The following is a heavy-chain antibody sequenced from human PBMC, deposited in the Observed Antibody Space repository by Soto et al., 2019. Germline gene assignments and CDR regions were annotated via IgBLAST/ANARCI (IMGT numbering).Heavy chain of an antibody. D-gene: IGHD6-6*01. CDR1: FSLRTSGMC. V-gene: IGHV2-70*12. J-gene: IGHJ4*02. CDR3: ARRAAYSSSYFFDY. Sequence: FSLRTSGMCVSWIRQPPGKALEWLALVDWDDDKYYNTSLKTRLTISRDTSKNQVVLTMTNMDPVDTATYYCARRAAYSSSYFFDYWGQGSLVTVSS. CDR2: VDWDDDK.